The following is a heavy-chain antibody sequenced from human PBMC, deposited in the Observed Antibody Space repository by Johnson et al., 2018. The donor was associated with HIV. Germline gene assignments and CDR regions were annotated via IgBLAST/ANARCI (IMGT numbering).Heavy chain of an antibody. Sequence: QVQLVESGGGLVQPGRSLRLSCAASGFTFDDYAMHWVRQAPGKGLEWVAVISYDGSNKYYADSVKGRFTISRDNSKNTLYLQMNSLRAEDTAVYYCARDRVAGSSGAFDIWGQGTMVTVSS. V-gene: IGHV3-30*04. CDR2: ISYDGSNK. J-gene: IGHJ3*02. D-gene: IGHD6-19*01. CDR3: ARDRVAGSSGAFDI. CDR1: GFTFDDYA.